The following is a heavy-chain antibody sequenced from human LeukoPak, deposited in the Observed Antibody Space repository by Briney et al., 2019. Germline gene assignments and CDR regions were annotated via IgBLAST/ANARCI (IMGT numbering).Heavy chain of an antibody. V-gene: IGHV1-2*02. Sequence: ASLNVSCKASGYTFTGYYMHWVRQAPGQGLEWMGWSNPNNSGTNYAQKFQGRVTMTLDTSISTAYMELTGLRSDDTAIYYCARVDGGEWYYFDYWGEGTLVTVSS. CDR1: GYTFTGYY. CDR2: SNPNNSGT. J-gene: IGHJ4*02. CDR3: ARVDGGEWYYFDY. D-gene: IGHD2-8*02.